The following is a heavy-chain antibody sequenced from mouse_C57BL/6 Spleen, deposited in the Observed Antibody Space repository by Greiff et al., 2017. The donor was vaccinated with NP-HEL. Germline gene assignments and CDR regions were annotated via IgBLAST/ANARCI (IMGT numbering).Heavy chain of an antibody. V-gene: IGHV5-17*01. J-gene: IGHJ2*01. Sequence: EVKVVESGGGLVKPGGSLKLSCAASGFTFSDYGMHWVRQAPEKGLEWVAYISSGSSTIYYADTVKGRFTISRDNAKNTLFLQMTSLRSEDTAMYYCARTTTVVADYFDYWGQGTTLTVSS. CDR2: ISSGSSTI. CDR3: ARTTTVVADYFDY. D-gene: IGHD1-1*01. CDR1: GFTFSDYG.